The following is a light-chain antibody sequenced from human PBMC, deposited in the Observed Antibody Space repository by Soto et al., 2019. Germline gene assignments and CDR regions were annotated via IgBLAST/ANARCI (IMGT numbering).Light chain of an antibody. J-gene: IGLJ1*01. Sequence: QSVLTQPASVSGSLGQSITLSCTGSGGDIGACNYVSWYQQHPGKAPKLIVYGVTHRPSGVSSRFSASKSAYTASLTISALQAEDEADYYCSSFTTTYFYVFGPGTKLTVL. CDR2: GVT. CDR1: GGDIGACNY. CDR3: SSFTTTYFYV. V-gene: IGLV2-14*01.